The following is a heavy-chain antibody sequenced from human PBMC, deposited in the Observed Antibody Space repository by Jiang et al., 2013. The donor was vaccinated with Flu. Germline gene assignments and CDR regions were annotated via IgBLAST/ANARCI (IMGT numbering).Heavy chain of an antibody. CDR3: ARNYGGNSHYRY. D-gene: IGHD4-23*01. V-gene: IGHV4-34*01. J-gene: IGHJ4*02. CDR1: GGSLSGYY. CDR2: INHTGGT. Sequence: GLVKPSETLSLTCAVYGGSLSGYYWSWFRQPPGKGLEWIGEINHTGGTNFNPSLKSRVTISEDTSKNQFSLKLSSLTAADTAVYYCARNYGGNSHYRYWGQGTLVTVSP.